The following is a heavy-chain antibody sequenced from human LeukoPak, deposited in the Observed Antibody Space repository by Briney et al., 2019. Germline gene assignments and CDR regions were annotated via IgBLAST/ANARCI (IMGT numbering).Heavy chain of an antibody. CDR2: ISSSSSYI. V-gene: IGHV3-21*01. Sequence: GGSLRLSCAASGFTFSSYSMNWVRQAPGKGLEWVSSISSSSSYIYYADSVKGRFTISRDNAKNSLYLQMNSLRAEDTAVYYCARAKFASRIAVAGAFDYWGQGTLVTVSS. CDR1: GFTFSSYS. CDR3: ARAKFASRIAVAGAFDY. J-gene: IGHJ4*02. D-gene: IGHD6-19*01.